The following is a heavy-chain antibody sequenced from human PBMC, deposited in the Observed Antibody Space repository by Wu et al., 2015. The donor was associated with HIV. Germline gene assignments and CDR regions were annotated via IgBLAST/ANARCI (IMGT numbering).Heavy chain of an antibody. CDR2: INPHSGGT. V-gene: IGHV1-2*02. CDR3: ARQLEEGYYYYMDV. CDR1: GYTFTGYY. J-gene: IGHJ6*03. D-gene: IGHD1-1*01. Sequence: QVQLVQSGAEVKKPGASVRVSCKASGYTFTGYYVHWVRQAPGQGLEWMGWINPHSGGTSFAQKFQGRVTMTRDTSISTAYMELSRLRSDDTAVYYCARQLEEGYYYYMDVWGKGTAVTVSS.